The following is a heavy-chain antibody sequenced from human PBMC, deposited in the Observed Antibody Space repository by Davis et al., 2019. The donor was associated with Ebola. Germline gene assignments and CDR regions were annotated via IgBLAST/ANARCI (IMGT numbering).Heavy chain of an antibody. CDR3: AGTDHRAARYPEAFDI. Sequence: PGGSLRLSCAASGFTFSSYSMNWVRQAPGKGLEWVSSISSSSSYIYYADSVKGRFTISRDNAKNSLYLQMNSLRAEDTAVYYCAGTDHRAARYPEAFDIWGQGTMVTVSS. CDR2: ISSSSSYI. D-gene: IGHD6-6*01. V-gene: IGHV3-21*01. J-gene: IGHJ3*02. CDR1: GFTFSSYS.